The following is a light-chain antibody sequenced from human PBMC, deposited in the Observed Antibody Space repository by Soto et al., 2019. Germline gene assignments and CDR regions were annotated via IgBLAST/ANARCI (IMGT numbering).Light chain of an antibody. J-gene: IGKJ1*01. CDR2: GAS. Sequence: EIVMTQSPATLSVSPGERATLSCRASQSVSSNLAWYQQKPGQAPRLLIYGASTRATGIPARFSGSGPGTEFTLTISSLQSEDFAVYYCQQYNNWPETFGQGTKVAIK. CDR3: QQYNNWPET. V-gene: IGKV3-15*01. CDR1: QSVSSN.